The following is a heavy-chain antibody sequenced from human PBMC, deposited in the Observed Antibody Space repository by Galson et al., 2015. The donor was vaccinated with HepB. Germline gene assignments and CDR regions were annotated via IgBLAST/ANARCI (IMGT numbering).Heavy chain of an antibody. CDR3: TVRGGSYQLPDY. V-gene: IGHV3-73*01. CDR1: GFTFSGSA. Sequence: SLRLSCAASGFTFSGSAMHWVRQASGKGLEWVGRIRSKANSYATAYAASVKGRFTISRDDSKNTAYLQMNSLKTEDTAVYYCTVRGGSYQLPDYWGQGTLVTVSS. D-gene: IGHD1-26*01. CDR2: IRSKANSYAT. J-gene: IGHJ4*02.